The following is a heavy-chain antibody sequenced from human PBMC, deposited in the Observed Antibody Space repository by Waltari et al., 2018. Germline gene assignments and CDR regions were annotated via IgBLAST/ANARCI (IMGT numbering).Heavy chain of an antibody. D-gene: IGHD2-2*01. Sequence: QVHLVQSGGEVKKPGASVKVSCKASGYTFNSYDINWVRQAPGQGLEWMGWISAYNGNTDYAQYLQGRDTMTTDTATSTAYMDLRSMRSDDTAVYYCARGARADILVVPTAPRGDAFDMWGQGTMVTVSS. V-gene: IGHV1-18*01. CDR1: GYTFNSYD. CDR2: ISAYNGNT. CDR3: ARGARADILVVPTAPRGDAFDM. J-gene: IGHJ3*02.